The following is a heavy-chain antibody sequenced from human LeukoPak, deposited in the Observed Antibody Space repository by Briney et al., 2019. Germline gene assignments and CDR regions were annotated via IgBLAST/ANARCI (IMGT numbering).Heavy chain of an antibody. J-gene: IGHJ4*02. Sequence: SETLSLTCAVSGYSISSSNWWGWIRQPPGKGLEWIGYIYYSGSIYYNPSLKSRVTMSVDTSKNQFSLKLSSVTAVDTAVYYCARLYSGYDLFSPRIDYWGQGTLVTVSS. CDR1: GYSISSSNW. CDR3: ARLYSGYDLFSPRIDY. CDR2: IYYSGSI. D-gene: IGHD5-12*01. V-gene: IGHV4-28*05.